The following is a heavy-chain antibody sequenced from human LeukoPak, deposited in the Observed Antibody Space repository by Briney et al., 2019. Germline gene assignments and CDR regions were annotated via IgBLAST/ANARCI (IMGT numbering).Heavy chain of an antibody. CDR1: GFTFSDYY. CDR2: ISSSGSTI. J-gene: IGHJ3*02. Sequence: PGGSLRLSCAASGFTFSDYYMSWIRQAPGKGLEWVSYISSSGSTIYYADSVKGRFTISRDNSKNTLYLHMNSLRAEDTAVYYCATAASFSSTGASDIWGQGTMVTVSS. V-gene: IGHV3-11*01. D-gene: IGHD2-2*01. CDR3: ATAASFSSTGASDI.